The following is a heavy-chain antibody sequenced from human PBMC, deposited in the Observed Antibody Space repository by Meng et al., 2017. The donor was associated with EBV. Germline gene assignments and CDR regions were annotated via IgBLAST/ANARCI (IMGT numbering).Heavy chain of an antibody. CDR1: GYTFTSYD. J-gene: IGHJ5*02. V-gene: IGHV1-8*01. CDR3: ARGRGVYCSGGSCYPGWFDP. CDR2: MNPNSGNT. D-gene: IGHD2-15*01. Sequence: VQSWDEVKTPEASVKVACNASGYTFTSYDSNWVRQATGQGLEWMGWMNPNSGNTGYAQKFQGRVTMTRNTSISTAYMELSSLRSEDTAVYYCARGRGVYCSGGSCYPGWFDPWGQGTLVTVSS.